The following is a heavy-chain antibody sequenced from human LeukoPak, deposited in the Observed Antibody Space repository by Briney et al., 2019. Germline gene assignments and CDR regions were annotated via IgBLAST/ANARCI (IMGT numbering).Heavy chain of an antibody. V-gene: IGHV4-61*02. J-gene: IGHJ4*02. CDR3: ARHKSSSWYGGL. CDR2: IYSSGST. D-gene: IGHD6-13*01. Sequence: PSQTLSLTCTVSGGSISSATYYWSWIRQPAGKGLEWIGRIYSSGSTNYNPSLKSRVTISVDTSKNQFSLKLSSVTAADTAVYYCARHKSSSWYGGLWGQGTLVTVSS. CDR1: GGSISSATYY.